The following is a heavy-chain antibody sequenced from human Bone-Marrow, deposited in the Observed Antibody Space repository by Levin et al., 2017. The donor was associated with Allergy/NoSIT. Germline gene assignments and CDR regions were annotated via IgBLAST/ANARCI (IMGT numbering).Heavy chain of an antibody. V-gene: IGHV1-8*01. CDR2: MNPNSGNT. CDR3: ARGPYGSGSYPNWFDP. J-gene: IGHJ5*02. D-gene: IGHD3-10*01. Sequence: ASVKVSCKASGYTFTSYDINWVRQATGQGLEWMGWMNPNSGNTGYAQKFQGRVTMTRNTSISTAYIELSSLRSEDTAVYYCARGPYGSGSYPNWFDPWGQGTLVTVSS. CDR1: GYTFTSYD.